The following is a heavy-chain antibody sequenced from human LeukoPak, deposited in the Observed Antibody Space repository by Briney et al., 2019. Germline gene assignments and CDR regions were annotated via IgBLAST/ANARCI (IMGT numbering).Heavy chain of an antibody. V-gene: IGHV3-21*01. Sequence: PGGSLRLSCAASGFTFSTFAMNWVRQAPGKGLEWVSSISSGSSYTYYADSVKGRFTISRDNAKHSLYLQMNSLRAEDTAVYYCARDYGYWGHGTLVTVSS. D-gene: IGHD3-16*01. CDR1: GFTFSTFA. J-gene: IGHJ4*01. CDR2: ISSGSSYT. CDR3: ARDYGY.